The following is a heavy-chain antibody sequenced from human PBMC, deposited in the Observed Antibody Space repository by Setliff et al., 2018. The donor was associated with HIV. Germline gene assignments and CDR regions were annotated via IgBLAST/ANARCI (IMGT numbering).Heavy chain of an antibody. V-gene: IGHV4-39*07. CDR1: GGSIRSRNFY. Sequence: LSLTCTVSGGSIRSRNFYWGWIRQPPGKGLEWIGSIAYTGSGYYNSSLKSRVTISVDTSKNQISLKMNSVTAADTAVYHCARELSHIVGAPRYMDVWGKGTTVTVSS. J-gene: IGHJ6*03. CDR3: ARELSHIVGAPRYMDV. CDR2: IAYTGSG. D-gene: IGHD1-26*01.